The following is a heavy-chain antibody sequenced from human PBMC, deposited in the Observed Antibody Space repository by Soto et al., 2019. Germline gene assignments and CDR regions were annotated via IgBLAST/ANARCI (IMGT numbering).Heavy chain of an antibody. D-gene: IGHD6-13*01. J-gene: IGHJ1*01. V-gene: IGHV1-18*01. CDR1: GYTFTSYG. Sequence: ASVKVSCKASGYTFTSYGISWVRQAPGQGLERMGWISAYNGNTNYAQKLQGRVTMTTDTSTSTAYMELRSLRSDDTAVYYCAIDRELLGIAAAGEAGYFQHWGQGTLVTVSS. CDR2: ISAYNGNT. CDR3: AIDRELLGIAAAGEAGYFQH.